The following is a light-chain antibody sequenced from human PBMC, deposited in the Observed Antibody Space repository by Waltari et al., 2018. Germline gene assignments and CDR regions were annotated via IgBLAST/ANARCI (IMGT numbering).Light chain of an antibody. Sequence: SYDLIQPPSVSVSPGQPATITCPGDDLGNKYVYWYQQKSGQSPILVIYQDSNRPSGIPERFSGSNSENTATLTIRGTQALDEGDFYCQTWDTNTGVFGGGTKLTVL. CDR2: QDS. CDR1: DLGNKY. V-gene: IGLV3-1*01. CDR3: QTWDTNTGV. J-gene: IGLJ2*01.